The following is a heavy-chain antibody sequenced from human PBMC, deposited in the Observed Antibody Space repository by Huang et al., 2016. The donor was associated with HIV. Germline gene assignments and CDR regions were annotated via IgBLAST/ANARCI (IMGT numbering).Heavy chain of an antibody. Sequence: QVRLDQWGAGLLKPSETLTLTCAVYGDSLSGFFWSWIRQSPGRGLEWVGEITQRGRTNYNPSLKSRVTIAIDTSKKQFSLKLKSVTADDTSTYYCARGRGTSWSFFDTWGQGSFVTVSS. D-gene: IGHD2-2*01. CDR1: GDSLSGFF. J-gene: IGHJ5*02. CDR3: ARGRGTSWSFFDT. V-gene: IGHV4-34*01. CDR2: ITQRGRT.